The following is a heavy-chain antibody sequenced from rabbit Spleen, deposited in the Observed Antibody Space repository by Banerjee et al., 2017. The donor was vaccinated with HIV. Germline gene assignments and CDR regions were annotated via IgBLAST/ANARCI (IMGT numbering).Heavy chain of an antibody. V-gene: IGHV1S45*01. CDR3: ARDLVAVIGWNFNL. CDR1: GFSFSNKAV. D-gene: IGHD1-1*01. CDR2: NDFSYSKT. J-gene: IGHJ4*01. Sequence: QEQLVESGGGLVHPGGSLKLSCTASGFSFSNKAVMCWVRQAPGKGLEWIGRNDFSYSKTWYATWAKGRFTISKTSSTTVTLQMTSLTAADTATYFCARDLVAVIGWNFNLWGQGTLVTVS.